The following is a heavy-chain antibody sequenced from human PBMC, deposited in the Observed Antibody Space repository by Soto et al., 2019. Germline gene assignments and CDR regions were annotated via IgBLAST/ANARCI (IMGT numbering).Heavy chain of an antibody. CDR3: ASVRQLVGYFYNYMDV. J-gene: IGHJ6*03. Sequence: QVQLLQSGAEVKKPGASVKVSCQASGYTFTNYGITWVRQAPGQGLEWMGGIGAYNGDTHYTQRLQGRVTMTIDTSTSTGYTELRVLRFDDTAVYYCASVRQLVGYFYNYMDVWGRGTTVTVSS. CDR1: GYTFTNYG. CDR2: IGAYNGDT. D-gene: IGHD6-6*01. V-gene: IGHV1-18*01.